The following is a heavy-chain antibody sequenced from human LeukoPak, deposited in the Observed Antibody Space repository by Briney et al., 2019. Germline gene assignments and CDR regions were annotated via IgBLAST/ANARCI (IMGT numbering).Heavy chain of an antibody. CDR2: IYYSGST. CDR3: ARAGIAVAGTDLGFDP. D-gene: IGHD6-19*01. J-gene: IGHJ5*02. Sequence: SETLSLTCTVSGGSISSGGYYWSWIRQHPGKGLEWIGYIYYSGSTYYNPSLKSRVTISVDTSKNQFSLKLSSVTAADTAVYYCARAGIAVAGTDLGFDPWGQGTLVTVSS. V-gene: IGHV4-31*02. CDR1: GGSISSGGYY.